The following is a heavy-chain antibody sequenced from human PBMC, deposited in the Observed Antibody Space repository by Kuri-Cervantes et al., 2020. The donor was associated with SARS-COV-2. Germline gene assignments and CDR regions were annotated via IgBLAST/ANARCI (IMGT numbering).Heavy chain of an antibody. J-gene: IGHJ6*02. Sequence: GGSLRLSCAASGFTFSSYEMNWVRQAPGKGLEWVSYISSSGSTIYYADSVKGRFTISRDNAKNSLYLQMNSLRAEDTAVYYCARDDRVRRDYGGNGMVYYYYGMDVWGQGTTVTVSS. CDR3: ARDDRVRRDYGGNGMVYYYYGMDV. V-gene: IGHV3-48*03. CDR2: ISSSGSTI. CDR1: GFTFSSYE. D-gene: IGHD4-23*01.